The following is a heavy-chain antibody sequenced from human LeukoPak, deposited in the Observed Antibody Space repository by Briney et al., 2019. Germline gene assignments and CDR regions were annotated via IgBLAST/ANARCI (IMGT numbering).Heavy chain of an antibody. CDR2: TYTSGST. V-gene: IGHV4-61*02. CDR1: GGSISSGSNY. CDR3: ARDGYCSGGSCCVDY. D-gene: IGHD2-15*01. J-gene: IGHJ4*02. Sequence: SQTLSLTCTVSGGSISSGSNYWSWIRQPAGKGVEWIGRTYTSGSTNYNPSLKSRVTMSVDTSKNEFSLKLGSVTAADTAVYYCARDGYCSGGSCCVDYWGQGTLVTVSS.